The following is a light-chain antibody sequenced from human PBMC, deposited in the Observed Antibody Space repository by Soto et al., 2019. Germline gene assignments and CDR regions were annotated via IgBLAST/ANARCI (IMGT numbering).Light chain of an antibody. CDR3: QQYGSSRMYI. V-gene: IGKV3-20*01. Sequence: EIVLTQSPGTLSLSPGERATLSCRASQSVSSSYLAWYQQKPGQAPRLLIYGASNRATGIPDRFSGSGSGTDFTLTISRLEPEDFAVYDCQQYGSSRMYIFGQGTKLEIK. CDR2: GAS. CDR1: QSVSSSY. J-gene: IGKJ2*01.